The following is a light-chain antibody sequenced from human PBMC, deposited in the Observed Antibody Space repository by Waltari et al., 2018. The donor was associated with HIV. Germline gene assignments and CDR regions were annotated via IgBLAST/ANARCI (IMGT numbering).Light chain of an antibody. J-gene: IGKJ2*01. CDR1: QGVNIK. CDR2: SAS. Sequence: EILMTQSPDTLSVSPGETAPLSCRASQGVNIKLAWYQQKPAQAPKLLIYSASTRSTGISAWFSGSGSGTAYTLSITRLKSADFRIYSVQQYNNWPYTFRQGTKLEI. CDR3: QQYNNWPYT. V-gene: IGKV3-15*01.